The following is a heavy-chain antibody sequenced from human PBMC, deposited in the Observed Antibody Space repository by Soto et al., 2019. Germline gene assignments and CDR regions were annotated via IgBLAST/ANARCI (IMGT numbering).Heavy chain of an antibody. CDR1: GFTFSSYS. J-gene: IGHJ1*01. D-gene: IGHD4-17*01. CDR2: ISSSSSTI. CDR3: ALTTVTFAEYFQH. Sequence: EVQLVESGGGMVQPGGSLRLSCAASGFTFSSYSMNWVRQAPGQGLEWVSYISSSSSTIYYADSVKGRFTISRDNAKNSLYLQMNSLRDEDTAVYYCALTTVTFAEYFQHWGQGTLVTVSS. V-gene: IGHV3-48*02.